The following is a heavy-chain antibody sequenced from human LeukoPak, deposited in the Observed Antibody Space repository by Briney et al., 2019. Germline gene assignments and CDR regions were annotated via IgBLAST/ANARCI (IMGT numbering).Heavy chain of an antibody. CDR2: MNEDGSEK. D-gene: IGHD4-11*01. CDR3: ARDRGYSNFDY. CDR1: GFGFINYW. Sequence: GGSLRLSCAASGFGFINYWMSWVRQAPGKGLEWVANMNEDGSEKNYVDSVKGRFTISRDNAQDSLYLQMNSLRAEDTAVYYCARDRGYSNFDYWGQGTLLTVSS. V-gene: IGHV3-7*01. J-gene: IGHJ4*02.